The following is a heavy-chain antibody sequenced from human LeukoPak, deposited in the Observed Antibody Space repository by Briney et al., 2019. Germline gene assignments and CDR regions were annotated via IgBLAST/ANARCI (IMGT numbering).Heavy chain of an antibody. CDR3: ARAGSFRFDY. Sequence: GGSLRLSCAASGFTFSSYWMYWVRQAPGKGLVWVSLISNDGNITRYADSVKGRFTISRDNAKDTLYLQMNSLRAEDTAVYYCARAGSFRFDYWGQGALVTVSS. J-gene: IGHJ4*02. CDR2: ISNDGNIT. CDR1: GFTFSSYW. V-gene: IGHV3-74*01.